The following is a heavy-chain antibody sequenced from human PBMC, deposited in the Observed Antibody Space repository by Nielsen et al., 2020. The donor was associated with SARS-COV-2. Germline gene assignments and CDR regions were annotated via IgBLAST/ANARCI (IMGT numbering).Heavy chain of an antibody. CDR3: ARSRGCSATSCFFDY. Sequence: ASVQVSCKAAGYTFTAYAIHWVRQDPGQRLEWMGWINSDSGNTKYSQKFRGRVTITRDTSASTAYMELSGLSSEDTAVYYCARSRGCSATSCFFDYWGQGALVTVSS. CDR1: GYTFTAYA. J-gene: IGHJ4*02. D-gene: IGHD2-2*01. V-gene: IGHV1-3*04. CDR2: INSDSGNT.